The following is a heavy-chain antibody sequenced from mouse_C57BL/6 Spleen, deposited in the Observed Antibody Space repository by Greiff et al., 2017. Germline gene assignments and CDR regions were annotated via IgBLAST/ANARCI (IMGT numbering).Heavy chain of an antibody. CDR2: ISSGSSTI. Sequence: EVQLVESGGGLVKPGGSLKLSCAASGFTFSDYGMHWVRQAPEKGLEWVAYISSGSSTIYYADTVKGRFTISRDNAKNTLSLQMTSLRSEDTAMYYCARGGAYYFDYWGQGTTLTVSS. J-gene: IGHJ2*01. D-gene: IGHD1-1*02. CDR1: GFTFSDYG. V-gene: IGHV5-17*01. CDR3: ARGGAYYFDY.